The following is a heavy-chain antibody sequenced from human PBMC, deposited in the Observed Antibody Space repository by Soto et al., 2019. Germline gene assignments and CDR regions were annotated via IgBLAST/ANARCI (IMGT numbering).Heavy chain of an antibody. CDR1: GGSISSGGYY. J-gene: IGHJ6*02. D-gene: IGHD3-3*01. CDR3: ARGSGYYDFWSGYSAPRGGMVV. Sequence: SETLSLTCTVSGGSISSGGYYWSWIRQHPGKGLEWIGYIYYSGSTYYNPSLKSRVTISVDTSKNQFSLKLSSVTAADTAVYYCARGSGYYDFWSGYSAPRGGMVVWGQGTTVTVSS. V-gene: IGHV4-31*03. CDR2: IYYSGST.